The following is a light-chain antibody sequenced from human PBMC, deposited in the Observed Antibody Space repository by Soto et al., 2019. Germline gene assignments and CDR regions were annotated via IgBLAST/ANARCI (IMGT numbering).Light chain of an antibody. V-gene: IGLV2-11*01. CDR2: DVI. J-gene: IGLJ2*01. Sequence: QSALTQPRSVSGSPGQSVTISCTGTSSDVGGYNYVSWYQQLPGKAPKLMIYDVIKRPSGVPDRFSGSKSGNTASLTISGLQAEDEDDYYCCSYAGSYTYVIFGGGTKLTVL. CDR1: SSDVGGYNY. CDR3: CSYAGSYTYVI.